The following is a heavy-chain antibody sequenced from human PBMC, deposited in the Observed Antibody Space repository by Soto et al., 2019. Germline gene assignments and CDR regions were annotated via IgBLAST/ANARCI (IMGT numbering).Heavy chain of an antibody. CDR3: ARCRDAFDFDS. J-gene: IGHJ4*02. V-gene: IGHV4-31*03. D-gene: IGHD2-15*01. CDR2: IHYRGRT. CDR1: GGSIRSGGYY. Sequence: QVQLQESGPGLVKPSDILSLTCNVSGGSIRSGGYYWGWIRQAPGKGLEWIGYIHYRGRTSYNPSLESRVSISLDTSGHQFSLTLTSVTAADTAVYYCARCRDAFDFDSWGQGTLVTVSS.